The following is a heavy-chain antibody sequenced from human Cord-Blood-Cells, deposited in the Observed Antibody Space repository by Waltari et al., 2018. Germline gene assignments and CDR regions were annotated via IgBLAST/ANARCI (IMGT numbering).Heavy chain of an antibody. CDR1: GYTFTSSG. CDR3: ATGPKYNWNDAYFDY. V-gene: IGHV1-18*01. D-gene: IGHD1-1*01. Sequence: QVQLVQSGAEVKKPGATVKGSCKASGYTFTSSGISCMRQAPGQGLEWMGWISAYNGNTNYAQKLQGRVTMTTDTSTSTAYMELRSLRSDDTAVYYCATGPKYNWNDAYFDYWGQGTLVTVSS. CDR2: ISAYNGNT. J-gene: IGHJ4*02.